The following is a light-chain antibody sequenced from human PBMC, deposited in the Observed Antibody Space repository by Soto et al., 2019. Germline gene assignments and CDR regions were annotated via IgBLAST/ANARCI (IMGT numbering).Light chain of an antibody. CDR2: GAS. V-gene: IGKV3-15*01. CDR3: QKYNSAPLT. Sequence: EIVMTQSPATLSVSPGERATLSCRASQSVRSSFLAWYQQKPGQAPSLLIYGASTRATGIPARFSGSGSGTEFTLTINSLQSEDFAVYYCQKYNSAPLTFGGGTKVDIK. CDR1: QSVRSSF. J-gene: IGKJ4*01.